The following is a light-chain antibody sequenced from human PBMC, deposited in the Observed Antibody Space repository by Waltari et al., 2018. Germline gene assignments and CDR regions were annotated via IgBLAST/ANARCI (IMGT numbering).Light chain of an antibody. CDR2: AAS. Sequence: TVMTQSPATVSQSPADTATLSCRASQSVKVNLAWYQQQVGQTPRLLIYAASSKNTGIPGRFSGSGSGTDFTLTISSLQSEDFAVYYCQQYDEWPFTFGQGTKVDFK. CDR1: QSVKVN. V-gene: IGKV3-15*01. J-gene: IGKJ2*01. CDR3: QQYDEWPFT.